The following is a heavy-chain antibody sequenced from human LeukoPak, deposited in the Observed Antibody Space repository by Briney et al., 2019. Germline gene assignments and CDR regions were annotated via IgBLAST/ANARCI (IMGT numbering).Heavy chain of an antibody. CDR2: ISWNSGSI. CDR3: ARVDRGSPRYDAFDI. D-gene: IGHD1-26*01. Sequence: AGGSLRLSCAASGFTFDDYAMHWVRQAPGKGLEWVSGISWNSGSIGYADSVRGRFTISRDNAKNSLYLQMNSLRAEDTAVYYCARVDRGSPRYDAFDIWGQGTMVTVSS. J-gene: IGHJ3*02. CDR1: GFTFDDYA. V-gene: IGHV3-9*01.